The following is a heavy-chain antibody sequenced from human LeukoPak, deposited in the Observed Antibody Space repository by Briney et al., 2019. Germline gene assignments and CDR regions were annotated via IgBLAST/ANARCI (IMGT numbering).Heavy chain of an antibody. CDR2: FDPEDGET. V-gene: IGHV1-24*01. J-gene: IGHJ4*02. D-gene: IGHD6-13*01. CDR3: ATGYTVSYYFDY. CDR1: GYTLTELS. Sequence: ASVKVSCKVSGYTLTELSMHWVRQAPGKGLEWMGGFDPEDGETIYAQKFQGRVTMTEDTSADTAYMELSSLRSEDTAVYYCATGYTVSYYFDYWGQGTLVTVSS.